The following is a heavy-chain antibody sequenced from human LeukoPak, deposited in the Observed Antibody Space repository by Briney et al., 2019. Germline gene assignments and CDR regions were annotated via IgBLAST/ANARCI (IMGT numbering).Heavy chain of an antibody. CDR1: GFTFSSYA. CDR2: ISGSGGST. D-gene: IGHD6-19*01. Sequence: GGSLRLSCAASGFTFSSYAMSWVRQAPGKGLEWVSAISGSGGSTYYADSVKGRFTISRDNAKNSLYLQMNSLRAEDTAVYYCARRLAVIDYWGQGTLVTVSS. CDR3: ARRLAVIDY. V-gene: IGHV3-23*01. J-gene: IGHJ4*02.